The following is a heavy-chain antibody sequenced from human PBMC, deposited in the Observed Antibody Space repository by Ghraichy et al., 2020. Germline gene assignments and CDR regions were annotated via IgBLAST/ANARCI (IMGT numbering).Heavy chain of an antibody. V-gene: IGHV3-23*01. Sequence: LSLTCAASGFTFSSYAMSWVRQAPGKGLEWVSAISGSGGSTYYADSVKGRFTISRDNSKNTLYLQMNSLRAEDTAVYYCAKDRRDSGYSFFDYWGQGTLVTVS. CDR2: ISGSGGST. CDR3: AKDRRDSGYSFFDY. J-gene: IGHJ4*02. CDR1: GFTFSSYA. D-gene: IGHD5-18*01.